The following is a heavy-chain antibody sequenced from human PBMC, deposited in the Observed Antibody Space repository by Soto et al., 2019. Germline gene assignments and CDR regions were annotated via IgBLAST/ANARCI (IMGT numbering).Heavy chain of an antibody. J-gene: IGHJ6*02. CDR2: FDPEDGET. CDR3: ATTLPAWGSQHYYYYYGMDV. V-gene: IGHV1-24*01. CDR1: GYTLTELS. Sequence: ASVKVSCKVSGYTLTELSMHWVRQAPGKGLELMGGFDPEDGETIYAQKFQGRVTMTEDTSTDTAYMELSSLRSEDTAVYYCATTLPAWGSQHYYYYYGMDVWGQGTTVTVSS. D-gene: IGHD7-27*01.